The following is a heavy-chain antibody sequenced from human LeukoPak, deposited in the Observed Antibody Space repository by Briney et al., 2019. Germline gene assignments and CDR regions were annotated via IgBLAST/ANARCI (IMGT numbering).Heavy chain of an antibody. CDR3: VREQGY. CDR2: INGDGSIT. Sequence: GGSLRLSCAASGFTFSTYWMHWVRQVPGKGLVWVSHINGDGSITNYVDSVKGRFTISRDNAKNTLYLQMNSLRAEDTAVYYCVREQGYWGQGTLVTVSS. J-gene: IGHJ4*02. CDR1: GFTFSTYW. V-gene: IGHV3-74*01.